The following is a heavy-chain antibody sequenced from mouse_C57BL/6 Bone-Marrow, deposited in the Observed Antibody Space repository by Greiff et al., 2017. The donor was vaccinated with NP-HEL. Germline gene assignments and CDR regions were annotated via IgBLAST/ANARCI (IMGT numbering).Heavy chain of an antibody. CDR3: ARDDGYYDFDY. D-gene: IGHD2-3*01. V-gene: IGHV1-50*01. CDR2: IDPSDSYT. Sequence: QVQLQQSGAELVKPGASVKLSCKASGYTFTSYWMQWVKQRPGQGLEWIGEIDPSDSYTNYNQKFKGKATLTVDTSSSTAYMQLSSLTSEDSAVYYCARDDGYYDFDYWGQGTTLTVSS. CDR1: GYTFTSYW. J-gene: IGHJ2*01.